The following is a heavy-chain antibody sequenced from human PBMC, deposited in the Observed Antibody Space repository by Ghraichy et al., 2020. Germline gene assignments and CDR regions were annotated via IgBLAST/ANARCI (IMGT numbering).Heavy chain of an antibody. D-gene: IGHD3-16*01. CDR3: ARHFGGVTRGDSFDT. J-gene: IGHJ3*02. CDR2: IDPTDSYT. V-gene: IGHV5-10-1*01. Sequence: GESLNISCEGSGYRFTNYWISWVRQKPGKGLEWMGRIDPTDSYTNYSPSFEGHVTISASGNIAFVQWSSLKASDTAIYYCARHFGGVTRGDSFDTWGQGTMVTVSS. CDR1: GYRFTNYW.